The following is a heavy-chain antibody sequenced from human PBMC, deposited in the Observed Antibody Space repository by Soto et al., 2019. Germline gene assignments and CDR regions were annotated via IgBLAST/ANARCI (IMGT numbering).Heavy chain of an antibody. CDR1: GYTFTSYA. CDR2: INAGNGNT. D-gene: IGHD1-26*01. V-gene: IGHV1-3*05. CDR3: AVVGATHAFDI. J-gene: IGHJ3*02. Sequence: QVQLVQSGAEEKKPGASVKVSCKASGYTFTSYAMHWVRQAPGQRLEWMGWINAGNGNTKYSQKCQGRVTITRDTSASTAYMELSSLRSEDTAVYYCAVVGATHAFDIWGQGTMVTVSS.